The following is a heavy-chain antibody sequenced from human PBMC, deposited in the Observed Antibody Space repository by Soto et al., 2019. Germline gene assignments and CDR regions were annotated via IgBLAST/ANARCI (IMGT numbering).Heavy chain of an antibody. J-gene: IGHJ4*02. CDR2: IYYSGST. V-gene: IGHV4-31*03. CDR1: GGSISSGGYY. Sequence: PSETLSLTCTVSGGSISSGGYYWSWIRQHPGKGLEWIGYIYYSGSTYYNPSLKSRVTISVDTSKNQFSLKLSSVTAADTAVYYCARLYYYDSSGYYDLDYWGQGTLVTVSS. CDR3: ARLYYYDSSGYYDLDY. D-gene: IGHD3-22*01.